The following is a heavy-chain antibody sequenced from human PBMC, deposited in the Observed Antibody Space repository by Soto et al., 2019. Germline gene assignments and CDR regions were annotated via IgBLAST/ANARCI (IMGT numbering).Heavy chain of an antibody. J-gene: IGHJ5*02. CDR1: GGTFSSYA. D-gene: IGHD2-2*01. Sequence: QVQLVQSGAEVKKPGSSVKVSCKASGGTFSSYAISWVRQAPGQGLEWMGGIIPIFGTANYAQKFQGRVTITADESTSTADMELSSLRSEDTAVYYCASNYCSSTSCYNWFDPWGQGTLVTVSS. CDR2: IIPIFGTA. CDR3: ASNYCSSTSCYNWFDP. V-gene: IGHV1-69*01.